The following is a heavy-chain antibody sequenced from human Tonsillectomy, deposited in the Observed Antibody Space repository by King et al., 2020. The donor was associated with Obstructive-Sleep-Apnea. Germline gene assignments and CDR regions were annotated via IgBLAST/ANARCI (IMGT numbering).Heavy chain of an antibody. CDR1: GFTFSSYA. CDR2: ISYDGSNK. Sequence: VQLVESGGGVVQPGRSLRLSCAASGFTFSSYAMHWVRQAPGKGLEWVAVISYDGSNKYYADSVKGRFTISRDNSKNTLYLQMNSLRAEDTAVYYCARDADIVVVPAAIPGSYFDYWGQGTLVTVSS. V-gene: IGHV3-30*04. CDR3: ARDADIVVVPAAIPGSYFDY. D-gene: IGHD2-2*01. J-gene: IGHJ4*02.